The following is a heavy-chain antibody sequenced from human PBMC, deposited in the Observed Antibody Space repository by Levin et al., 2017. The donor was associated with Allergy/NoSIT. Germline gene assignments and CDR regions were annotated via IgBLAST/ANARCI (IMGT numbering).Heavy chain of an antibody. CDR2: IYPGDSDT. CDR3: ARLTGSYSSSSGYYFDY. J-gene: IGHJ4*02. CDR1: GYSFTSYW. D-gene: IGHD6-6*01. V-gene: IGHV5-51*01. Sequence: GGSLRLSCKGSGYSFTSYWIGWVRQMPGKGLEWMGIIYPGDSDTRYSPSFQGQVTISADKSISTAYLQWSSLKASDTAMYYCARLTGSYSSSSGYYFDYWGQGTLVTVSS.